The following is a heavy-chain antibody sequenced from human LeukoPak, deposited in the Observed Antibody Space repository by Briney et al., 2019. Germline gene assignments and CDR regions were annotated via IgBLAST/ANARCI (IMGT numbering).Heavy chain of an antibody. D-gene: IGHD3-22*01. CDR3: ARDLESLVVVPTSHAFDI. CDR2: IHSDGNT. V-gene: IGHV3-53*01. CDR1: GFSVSNNY. J-gene: IGHJ3*02. Sequence: PGGSLRLSCAASGFSVSNNYMNWVRQAPGKGLEWVSVIHSDGNTYYAGSVEGRFTISRDKSKNTLYLQMNSLRAEDTAVYYCARDLESLVVVPTSHAFDIWGQGTMVTVSS.